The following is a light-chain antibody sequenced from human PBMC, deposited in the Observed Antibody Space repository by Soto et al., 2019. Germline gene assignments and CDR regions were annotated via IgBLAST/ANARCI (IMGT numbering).Light chain of an antibody. CDR1: IPNIGSNT. V-gene: IGLV1-44*01. CDR3: AAWGASLNGWV. CDR2: SND. J-gene: IGLJ3*02. Sequence: QCSLTQPPSASGTPGQRSTISCSGSIPNIGSNTVNWYQQLPGTAPKLLIYSNDQRPSGVPDRFSGSKSGTSASLAISGPQSEDEADYYCAAWGASLNGWVFGGGTKVTVL.